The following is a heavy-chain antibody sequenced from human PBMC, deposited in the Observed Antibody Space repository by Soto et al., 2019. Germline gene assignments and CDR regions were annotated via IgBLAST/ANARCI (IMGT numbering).Heavy chain of an antibody. CDR3: TRCINYYDSGDDAFDI. Sequence: QVQLVQSGAEVKKPGASVKVSCKASGYTFTSYDINWVRQATGQGLEWMGWMNPNSGNTGYAQKFQGRVTMTRNTSISTAYVELSSLRSEDTAVYYCTRCINYYDSGDDAFDIWGQGTKVTVSS. CDR2: MNPNSGNT. D-gene: IGHD3-10*01. CDR1: GYTFTSYD. J-gene: IGHJ3*02. V-gene: IGHV1-8*01.